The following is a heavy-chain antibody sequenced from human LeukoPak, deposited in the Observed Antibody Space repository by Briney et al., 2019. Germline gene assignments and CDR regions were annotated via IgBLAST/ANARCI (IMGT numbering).Heavy chain of an antibody. CDR3: ARDQSLGYYDFWSGYYSGNWFDP. Sequence: GGSLRLSCAASGFTFSNYEMNWVRQAPGKGLEWVSYISSSSSTIYYADSVKGRFTISRDNAKNSLYLQMNSLRAEDTAVYYCARDQSLGYYDFWSGYYSGNWFDPWGQGTLVTVSS. CDR2: ISSSSSTI. J-gene: IGHJ5*02. CDR1: GFTFSNYE. V-gene: IGHV3-48*03. D-gene: IGHD3-3*01.